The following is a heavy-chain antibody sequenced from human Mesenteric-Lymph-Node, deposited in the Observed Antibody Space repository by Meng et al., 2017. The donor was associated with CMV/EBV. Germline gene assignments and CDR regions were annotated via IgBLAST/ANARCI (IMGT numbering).Heavy chain of an antibody. V-gene: IGHV1-18*01. J-gene: IGHJ5*02. D-gene: IGHD3-22*01. Sequence: ASVKVSCKASGYTFTSYGISWVRQAPGQGLEWMGWTSAYNGNTNYAQKLQGRVTMTTDTSTSTAYMELRSLRSDDTAVYYCARDDSLGQLSPQEGFDPWGQGTLVTVSS. CDR3: ARDDSLGQLSPQEGFDP. CDR2: TSAYNGNT. CDR1: GYTFTSYG.